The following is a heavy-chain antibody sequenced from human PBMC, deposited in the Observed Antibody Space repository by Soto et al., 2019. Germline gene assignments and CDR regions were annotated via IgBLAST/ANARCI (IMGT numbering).Heavy chain of an antibody. V-gene: IGHV3-30*03. D-gene: IGHD2-2*01. J-gene: IGHJ6*02. Sequence: PGGSLRISCAASGFPFSSYGMHWVRQAPGKGLEWVALISYDGSYKYYADSVKGRFTISRDNSRDTLSLQMNSLRPDDTAVYYCAREGYCISTSCRHYDYYGMDVWGQGTTVTVSS. CDR2: ISYDGSYK. CDR3: AREGYCISTSCRHYDYYGMDV. CDR1: GFPFSSYG.